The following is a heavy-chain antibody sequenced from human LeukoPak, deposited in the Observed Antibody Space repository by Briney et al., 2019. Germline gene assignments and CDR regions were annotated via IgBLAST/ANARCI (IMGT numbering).Heavy chain of an antibody. D-gene: IGHD5-18*01. CDR1: GGSISSYY. Sequence: KPSETLSLTCTVSGGSISSYYWSWIRQPPGEGLEWIGYIYYSGSTNYNPSLKSRVTISVDTSKNQFSLKLSSVTAADTAVYYCATSPDTAMVTEFDYWGQGTLVTVSS. J-gene: IGHJ4*02. CDR3: ATSPDTAMVTEFDY. CDR2: IYYSGST. V-gene: IGHV4-59*01.